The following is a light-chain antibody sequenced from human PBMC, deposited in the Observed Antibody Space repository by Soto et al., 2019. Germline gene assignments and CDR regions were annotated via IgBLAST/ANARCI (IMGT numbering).Light chain of an antibody. V-gene: IGLV3-21*02. CDR1: KIGRKS. J-gene: IGLJ2*01. CDR3: QVWDSDLHVV. Sequence: SSELTQPPSLSVAPGQTAKITCGGDKIGRKSVHWYQQKSGQAPVLVVYEDGARPSGIPERFSGSNSGNTATLTISRVEVGDEADYFCQVWDSDLHVVFGGGTKLTVL. CDR2: EDG.